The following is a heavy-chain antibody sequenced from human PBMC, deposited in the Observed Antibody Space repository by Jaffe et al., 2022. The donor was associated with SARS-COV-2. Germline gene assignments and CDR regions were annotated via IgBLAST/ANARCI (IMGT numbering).Heavy chain of an antibody. CDR2: ISYDGGNK. CDR3: ARNREQWQEGYYFDY. J-gene: IGHJ4*02. D-gene: IGHD6-19*01. V-gene: IGHV3-30*04. Sequence: QVQLVESGGGVVQPGRSLRLSCAASGFTFNSYTLHWVRQAPGKGLEWVAVISYDGGNKYYADSMKGRFTISRDNSKNTLFLQMSSLRAEDTAVYYCARNREQWQEGYYFDYWGQGTLVTVSS. CDR1: GFTFNSYT.